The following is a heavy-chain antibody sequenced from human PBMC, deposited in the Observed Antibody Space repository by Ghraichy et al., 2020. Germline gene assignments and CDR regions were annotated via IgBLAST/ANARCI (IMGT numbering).Heavy chain of an antibody. Sequence: SETLSLTCAVYGGSFSGYYWSWIRQPPGKGLEWIGEINHSGSTNYNPSLKSRVTISVDTSKNQFSLKLSSVTAADTAVYYCARGVEGIAAEGGYFDYWGQGTLVTVSS. D-gene: IGHD6-13*01. CDR2: INHSGST. J-gene: IGHJ4*02. CDR1: GGSFSGYY. CDR3: ARGVEGIAAEGGYFDY. V-gene: IGHV4-34*01.